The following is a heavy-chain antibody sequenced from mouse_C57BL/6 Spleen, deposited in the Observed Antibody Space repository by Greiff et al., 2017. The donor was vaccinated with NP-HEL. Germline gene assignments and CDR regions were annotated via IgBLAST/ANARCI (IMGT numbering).Heavy chain of an antibody. CDR1: GYTFTDYN. CDR3: ARRYYGSSYAFAY. D-gene: IGHD1-1*01. Sequence: VQLQQSGPELVKPGASVKIPCKASGYTFTDYNMDWVKQSHGKSLAWIGDINPNNGGTIYNQKFKGKATLTVDKSSSTAYMELRSLTSEDTAVYYCARRYYGSSYAFAYWGQGTLVTVSA. J-gene: IGHJ3*01. V-gene: IGHV1-18*01. CDR2: INPNNGGT.